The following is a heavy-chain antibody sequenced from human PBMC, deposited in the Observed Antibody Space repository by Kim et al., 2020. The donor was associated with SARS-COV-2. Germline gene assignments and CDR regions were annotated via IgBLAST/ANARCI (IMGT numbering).Heavy chain of an antibody. CDR3: ARQLIYCSSTSCYDNYYYYGMDV. D-gene: IGHD2-2*01. Sequence: SETLSLTCTVSGGSISSYYWSWIRQPPGKGLEWIGYIYYSGSTNYNPSLKSRVTISVDTTKNQFSLKLSSVTAADTAVYYCARQLIYCSSTSCYDNYYYYGMDVWGQGNTVTVSS. J-gene: IGHJ6*02. CDR1: GGSISSYY. V-gene: IGHV4-59*08. CDR2: IYYSGST.